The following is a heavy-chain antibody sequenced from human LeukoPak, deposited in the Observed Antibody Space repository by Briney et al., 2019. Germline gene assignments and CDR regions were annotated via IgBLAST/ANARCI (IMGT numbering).Heavy chain of an antibody. CDR1: GYTFTSYG. Sequence: GASVKVSCKASGYTFTSYGITWVRQATGHGREWMGWISAYSDNTHYAQKFQGTVTMTTDTSTSTAYMELRSLRSDDTAVYYCARSGDYAIGDFDYWGQGTLVTVSS. CDR2: ISAYSDNT. V-gene: IGHV1-18*01. CDR3: ARSGDYAIGDFDY. D-gene: IGHD4-17*01. J-gene: IGHJ4*02.